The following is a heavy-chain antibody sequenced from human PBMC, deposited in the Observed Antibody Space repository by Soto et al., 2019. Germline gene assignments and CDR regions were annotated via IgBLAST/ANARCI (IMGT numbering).Heavy chain of an antibody. D-gene: IGHD2-15*01. Sequence: EVQLVESGGGLIQRGGSLRLSCAASGFTFGHYNMNWVRQAPGKGPEWVSYISSDNRTINYADSVKGRFIITRDNAKKSLYLQMHSLRDEDAAVYYCAREGWPLLQSGMDVWGQGTTVTVSS. V-gene: IGHV3-48*02. CDR3: AREGWPLLQSGMDV. J-gene: IGHJ6*02. CDR2: ISSDNRTI. CDR1: GFTFGHYN.